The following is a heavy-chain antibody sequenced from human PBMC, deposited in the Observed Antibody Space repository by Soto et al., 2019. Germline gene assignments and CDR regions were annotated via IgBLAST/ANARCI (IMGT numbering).Heavy chain of an antibody. CDR1: GFTFSSYA. CDR2: IGAGDGST. CDR3: AKRAAGRGPFDY. D-gene: IGHD6-13*01. J-gene: IGHJ4*02. Sequence: GGSLRLSCAASGFTFSSYAMNWFRQAPGKGLEWVSAIGAGDGSTSYADSVKGRFTVSRDNSQNTLYLQMNGLKADDTAVYYCAKRAAGRGPFDYWGQGILVTVSS. V-gene: IGHV3-23*01.